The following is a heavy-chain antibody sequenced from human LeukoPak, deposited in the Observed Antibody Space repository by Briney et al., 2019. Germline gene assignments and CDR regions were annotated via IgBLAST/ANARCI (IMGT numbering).Heavy chain of an antibody. J-gene: IGHJ4*02. Sequence: GGSLRLSCAASGFTFSGSAMHWVRQASGKGLEWVGRIRSKANSYATAHAASVKGRFTISRDDSKNTAYLQMNSLKTEDTAVYYCTRLSYCGGDCYTRGRDYWGQGTLVTVSS. CDR2: IRSKANSYAT. D-gene: IGHD2-21*02. CDR1: GFTFSGSA. CDR3: TRLSYCGGDCYTRGRDY. V-gene: IGHV3-73*01.